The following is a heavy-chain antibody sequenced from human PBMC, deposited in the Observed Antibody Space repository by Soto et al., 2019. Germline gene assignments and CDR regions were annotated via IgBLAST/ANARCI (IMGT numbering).Heavy chain of an antibody. CDR2: INPSDGNR. Sequence: GASVKATCKDSGYTLTSYDIKWVRQATEQGLEWMGWINPSDGNRNFAQKFEDRVTMTTATSTNTVFLELRSLKSDDTAIYYCARDRLRGYDSSGFYSWGQGTMVTVSS. CDR3: ARDRLRGYDSSGFYS. V-gene: IGHV1-18*01. CDR1: GYTLTSYD. J-gene: IGHJ4*02. D-gene: IGHD3-22*01.